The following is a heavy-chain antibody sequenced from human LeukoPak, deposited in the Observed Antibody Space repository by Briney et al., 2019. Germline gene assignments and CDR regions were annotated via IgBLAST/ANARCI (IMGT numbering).Heavy chain of an antibody. CDR1: GVSVSSNSAA. CDR2: TYYRSKWFN. Sequence: SQTLSLTCSISGVSVSSNSAAWNWIRHSPSRGLEWLGRTYYRSKWFNGYSIFVKSRIIINPDPSKNQYSLQLNSVPPDDTPIYYCAIALESTDTHYLDFWGQGTLVTVSP. V-gene: IGHV6-1*01. D-gene: IGHD2-2*02. J-gene: IGHJ4*02. CDR3: AIALESTDTHYLDF.